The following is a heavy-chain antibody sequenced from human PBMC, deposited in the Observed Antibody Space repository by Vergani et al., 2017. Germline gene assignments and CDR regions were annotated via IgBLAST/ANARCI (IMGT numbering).Heavy chain of an antibody. CDR1: GYTFTSYA. CDR2: NNAGNGNT. D-gene: IGHD6-13*01. Sequence: QVQLVQSGAEVKKPGASVKVSCKASGYTFTSYAMHWVRQAPGQRLEWMGWNNAGNGNTKYSQKFQGRVTITRDTSASTAYMELSSLRSEDTAVYYCASIIKGGRSSSSWYPFDYWGQGTLVTVSS. J-gene: IGHJ4*02. CDR3: ASIIKGGRSSSSWYPFDY. V-gene: IGHV1-3*01.